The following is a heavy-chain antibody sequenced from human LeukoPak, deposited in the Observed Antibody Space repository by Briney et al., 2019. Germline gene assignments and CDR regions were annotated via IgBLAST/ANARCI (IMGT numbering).Heavy chain of an antibody. V-gene: IGHV4-4*07. J-gene: IGHJ6*03. CDR2: IYTSGST. D-gene: IGHD6-13*01. Sequence: SETLSLTCAVSSCSISIYYRSWIRQPAGKGLEWIGRIYTSGSTNYNPSLKSRVTSSVDTSKTQFSLKLSSVTAADTAVYYCARAAGTYYYYYMDVCGKGTTVTVSS. CDR3: ARAAGTYYYYYMDV. CDR1: SCSISIYY.